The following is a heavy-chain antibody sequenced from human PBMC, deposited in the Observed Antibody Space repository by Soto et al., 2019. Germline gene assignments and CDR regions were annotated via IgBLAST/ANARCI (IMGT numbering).Heavy chain of an antibody. D-gene: IGHD1-1*01. CDR3: ADWNWNDDGGLYAFDI. J-gene: IGHJ3*02. Sequence: QVQLVQSGAEVKKPGSSVKVSCKASGGTFSSYAISWVRQAPGQGLAWMGGIIPIFGTANYAQKFQGRVTITADESTRTAYMELSSLRSEDTAGYYCADWNWNDDGGLYAFDIWGQGTMVTVSS. CDR2: IIPIFGTA. V-gene: IGHV1-69*01. CDR1: GGTFSSYA.